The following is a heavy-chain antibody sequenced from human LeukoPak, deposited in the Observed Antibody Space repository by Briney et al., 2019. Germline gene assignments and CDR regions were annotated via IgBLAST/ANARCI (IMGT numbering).Heavy chain of an antibody. Sequence: GGSLRLSCAASGFTFSTYCMSWVRQAPGKGLEWVASIKQDASETYYVDSVKGRFTISRDNAKNSLYLQMDSLRAEDTAVYYCVRITTVHFDYWGQGALVAVSS. J-gene: IGHJ4*02. D-gene: IGHD1-14*01. CDR2: IKQDASET. CDR3: VRITTVHFDY. V-gene: IGHV3-7*01. CDR1: GFTFSTYC.